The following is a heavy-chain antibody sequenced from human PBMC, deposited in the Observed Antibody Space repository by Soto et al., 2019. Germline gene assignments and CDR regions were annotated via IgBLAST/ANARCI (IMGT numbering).Heavy chain of an antibody. CDR3: ARDGWDLEWLLRFYSYMDV. D-gene: IGHD3-3*01. CDR1: GSAFSSYW. V-gene: IGHV3-74*01. Sequence: EVQLVESGGGLVQPGGSLRLSCAVSGSAFSSYWMHWVRQTPGKGLVWVSRINSDGTSTAYADSVKGRFTISRDNAKDTLYLERNSLRAEDTAVYYCARDGWDLEWLLRFYSYMDVWGKGTTVTVSS. CDR2: INSDGTST. J-gene: IGHJ6*03.